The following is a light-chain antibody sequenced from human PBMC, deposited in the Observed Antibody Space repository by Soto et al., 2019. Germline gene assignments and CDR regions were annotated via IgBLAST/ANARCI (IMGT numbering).Light chain of an antibody. Sequence: QSALTQPPSASGSPGQSVTISCTGTSSYVGGYNYVSWYQQHPGKAPKLMIYEVTKRPSGVPDRFSGSKSGNTASLTVSGLQAEDEADYYCSSYAGSNLRAVFGGGTKLTVL. CDR2: EVT. J-gene: IGLJ2*01. CDR3: SSYAGSNLRAV. V-gene: IGLV2-8*01. CDR1: SSYVGGYNY.